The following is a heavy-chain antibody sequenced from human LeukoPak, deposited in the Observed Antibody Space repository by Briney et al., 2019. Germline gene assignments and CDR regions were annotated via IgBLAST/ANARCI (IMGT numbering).Heavy chain of an antibody. J-gene: IGHJ4*02. Sequence: GGSLRLSCAASGFTVSSNYMSWVRQAPGKGLEWVSVIYSGGSTYYADSVKGRFTISRDNSKNTLYLQMNSLRAEDTAVYYCARASAGPSGVYYWGQGTLVTVSS. CDR3: ARASAGPSGVYY. CDR2: IYSGGST. V-gene: IGHV3-53*01. CDR1: GFTVSSNY. D-gene: IGHD3-10*01.